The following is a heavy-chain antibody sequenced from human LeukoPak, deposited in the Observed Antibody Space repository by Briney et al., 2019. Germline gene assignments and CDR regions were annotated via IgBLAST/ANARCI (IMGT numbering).Heavy chain of an antibody. D-gene: IGHD3-3*01. J-gene: IGHJ4*02. V-gene: IGHV5-51*01. CDR2: IYPGDSAT. CDR3: ARGHYDFWSGYSPYYFHY. CDR1: GYSFTSYW. Sequence: KHGESLKISRQGSGYSFTSYWIGGVRQIPGKGLGGVGIIYPGDSATSYSPCFESPVTISADKSISTAYMQWSSLKASDTAMYYCARGHYDFWSGYSPYYFHYWGQGTLVTVSS.